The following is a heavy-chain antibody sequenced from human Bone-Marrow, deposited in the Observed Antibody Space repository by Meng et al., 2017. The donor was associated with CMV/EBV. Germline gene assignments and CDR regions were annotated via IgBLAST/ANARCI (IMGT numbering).Heavy chain of an antibody. CDR2: IYYSGST. D-gene: IGHD3-22*01. CDR1: GGSISSGGYY. V-gene: IGHV4-31*02. J-gene: IGHJ4*02. CDR3: ARVSYYDSSEPNY. Sequence: VSGGSISSGGYYWSWIRQHPGKGLEWIGYIYYSGSTYYNPSLKSRVTISVDTSKNQFSLKLSSVTAADTAVYYCARVSYYDSSEPNYWGQGTLVTVSS.